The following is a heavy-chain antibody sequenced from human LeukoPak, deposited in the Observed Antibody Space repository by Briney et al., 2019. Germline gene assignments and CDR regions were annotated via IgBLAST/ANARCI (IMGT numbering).Heavy chain of an antibody. CDR2: INSDGSST. D-gene: IGHD2-2*01. Sequence: GGSLRLSCAASGFTFSTYWMHWVCQAPGKGLVWVSRINSDGSSTSYADSVKGRFTISRDSAKNTLFLQMDSLRADDTAVYYCARGKGCSSTSCYSYYFDYWGQGTLVTVSS. CDR1: GFTFSTYW. J-gene: IGHJ4*02. V-gene: IGHV3-74*01. CDR3: ARGKGCSSTSCYSYYFDY.